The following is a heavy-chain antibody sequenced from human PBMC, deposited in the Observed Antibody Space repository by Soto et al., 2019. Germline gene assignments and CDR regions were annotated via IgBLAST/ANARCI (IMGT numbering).Heavy chain of an antibody. V-gene: IGHV3-23*01. CDR2: ISGSGGST. Sequence: GGSRSTDFATSGFGVSRYAMRWVGQVPGKGLEWVSAISGSGGSTYYADSVKGRFTITRDNSKNTLYLQMNSLRAEDTAVYYCAKESAITFGGVIVADYFDYWGQATLVTVSS. J-gene: IGHJ4*02. D-gene: IGHD3-16*02. CDR3: AKESAITFGGVIVADYFDY. CDR1: GFGVSRYA.